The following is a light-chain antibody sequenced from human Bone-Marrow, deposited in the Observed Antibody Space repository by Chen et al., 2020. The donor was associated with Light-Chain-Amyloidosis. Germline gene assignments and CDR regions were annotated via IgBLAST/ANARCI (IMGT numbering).Light chain of an antibody. CDR1: QTISSNY. Sequence: EIVLMQSPGTLSLSPGEGANLSCRASQTISSNYLTWYQQKFGQAPRLLIYGSSSRATGIPDRFTGSGSGTDCTLTINRLEPEDFAMYYCQQYGTSPLTFGGGTKVEI. V-gene: IGKV3-20*01. J-gene: IGKJ4*01. CDR2: GSS. CDR3: QQYGTSPLT.